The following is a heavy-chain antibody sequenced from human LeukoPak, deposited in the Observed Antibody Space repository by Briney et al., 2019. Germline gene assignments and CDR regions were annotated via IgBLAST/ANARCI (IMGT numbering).Heavy chain of an antibody. Sequence: GGSLRLSCAASGFTFSDYAMNWVRQAPGKGLEWVSSISSGGSYISYADTVKGRFTVSRDNAKDSLFLQMRSLRDEDTAVYYCARGPALYCTSSSCLDGVDWGQGTLVSVSS. J-gene: IGHJ4*02. V-gene: IGHV3-21*01. CDR1: GFTFSDYA. CDR2: ISSGGSYI. CDR3: ARGPALYCTSSSCLDGVD. D-gene: IGHD2-2*01.